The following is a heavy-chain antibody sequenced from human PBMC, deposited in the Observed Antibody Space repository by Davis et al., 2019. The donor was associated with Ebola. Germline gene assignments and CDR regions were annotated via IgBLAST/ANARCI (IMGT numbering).Heavy chain of an antibody. CDR3: ARDHMGSLDN. CDR1: GRPTTRYQ. Sequence: MPSETLSLTCTVSGRPTTRYQWPWIRQPPGNGLDYVGHIFNSGTASYNSALKSRVTISLDKSSNQFSLKLNSVTAADTAIYFCARDHMGSLDNWGQGTLVTVSS. J-gene: IGHJ4*02. D-gene: IGHD1-26*01. CDR2: IFNSGTA. V-gene: IGHV4-59*01.